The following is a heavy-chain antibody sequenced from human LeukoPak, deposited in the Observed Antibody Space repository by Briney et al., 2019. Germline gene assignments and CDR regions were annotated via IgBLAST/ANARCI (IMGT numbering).Heavy chain of an antibody. CDR3: ARARHYSYYYYYYMDV. J-gene: IGHJ6*03. Sequence: ASVKVSCKASGYTFTSYGISWVRQAPGQGLEWMGWISAYNGNTNYAQKLQGSVTMTTDTSTSTAYMELRSLRSDDTAVYYCARARHYSYYYYYYMDVWGKGTTVTVSS. V-gene: IGHV1-18*01. CDR2: ISAYNGNT. D-gene: IGHD3-10*01. CDR1: GYTFTSYG.